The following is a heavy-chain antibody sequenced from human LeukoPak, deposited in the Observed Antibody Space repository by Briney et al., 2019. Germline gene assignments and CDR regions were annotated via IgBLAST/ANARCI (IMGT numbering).Heavy chain of an antibody. CDR3: AREIGTGELTGFDY. CDR2: INPNSGGT. D-gene: IGHD1-26*01. V-gene: IGHV1-2*02. Sequence: GASVKVSCKASGYTFTGYYMHWVRQAPGQGLEWMGWINPNSGGTNYAQKFQGRVTMTRDTSISTAYMELSRLRSDDTAVYYCAREIGTGELTGFDYWGQGTLVTVSS. J-gene: IGHJ4*02. CDR1: GYTFTGYY.